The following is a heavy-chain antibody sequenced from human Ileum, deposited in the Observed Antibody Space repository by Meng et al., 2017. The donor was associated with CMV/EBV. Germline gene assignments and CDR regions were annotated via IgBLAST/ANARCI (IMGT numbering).Heavy chain of an antibody. D-gene: IGHD1-26*01. V-gene: IGHV1-2*06. CDR1: GFTFANYY. CDR2: SHPRPQDN. J-gene: IGHJ1*01. CDR3: ARDIIPAGYTGSFLDE. Sequence: ASVKVSCKASGFTFANYYFHWVRQAPGQPLEWIGRSHPRPQDNTYAQKFAGRVFMTKDTSIDTAYMDLTGLTADDTAIYYCARDIIPAGYTGSFLDEWGQGTLVTVSS.